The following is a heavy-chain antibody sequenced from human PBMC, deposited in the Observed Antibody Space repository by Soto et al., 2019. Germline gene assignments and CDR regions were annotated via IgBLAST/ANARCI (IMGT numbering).Heavy chain of an antibody. D-gene: IGHD2-2*01. V-gene: IGHV3-23*01. CDR2: ISGSGGST. CDR3: AKTSSTRNFYYYMDV. CDR1: GFTFSSYA. J-gene: IGHJ6*03. Sequence: EVQLLESGGGLVQPGGSLRLSCAASGFTFSSYAMSWVRQAPGKGLEWVSAISGSGGSTYYADSVKGRFTISRDNSKNTLYLQMNGLRADDTAVYYCAKTSSTRNFYYYMDVWGKGTTVTVSS.